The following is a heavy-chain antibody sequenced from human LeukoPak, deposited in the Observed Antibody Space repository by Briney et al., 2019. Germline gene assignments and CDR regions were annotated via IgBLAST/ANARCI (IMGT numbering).Heavy chain of an antibody. CDR1: GFSLSNNY. CDR3: ARSGYSYYYYAMDV. D-gene: IGHD5-18*01. J-gene: IGHJ6*02. Sequence: GGSLRLSCVASGFSLSNNYMNWVRQAPGKGLEWVSLIYSGGSTTFSADSVKGRFTISRDNSKNTLHLQMNSLRAEDTAVYYCARSGYSYYYYAMDVWGQGTTVTVSS. V-gene: IGHV3-66*01. CDR2: IYSGGSTT.